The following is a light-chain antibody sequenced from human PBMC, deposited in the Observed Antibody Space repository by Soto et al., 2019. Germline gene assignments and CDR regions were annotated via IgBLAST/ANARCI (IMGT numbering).Light chain of an antibody. Sequence: DIVMTQTPLSSPVTLGQPASISCRSSQSLVHRDGNTYLSWLQQRPGQPPRLLIYMISNRFSGVPDRFSGSGAGTDFTLKISRVEADDVGVYYCMQATQPYTFGQGTKLEIK. CDR3: MQATQPYT. CDR2: MIS. J-gene: IGKJ2*01. V-gene: IGKV2-24*01. CDR1: QSLVHRDGNTY.